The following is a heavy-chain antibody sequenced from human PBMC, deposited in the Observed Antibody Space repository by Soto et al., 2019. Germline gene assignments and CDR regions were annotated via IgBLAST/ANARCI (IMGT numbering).Heavy chain of an antibody. Sequence: GASVKVSWKASGGTFSSYAISWVRQAPGQGLEWMGGIIPIFGTANYAQKFQGRVTITADESTSTAYMELSSLRSEDTAVYYCARKKDCGGDCYSGFDIWGQGTMVTVSS. J-gene: IGHJ3*02. D-gene: IGHD2-21*02. V-gene: IGHV1-69*13. CDR3: ARKKDCGGDCYSGFDI. CDR2: IIPIFGTA. CDR1: GGTFSSYA.